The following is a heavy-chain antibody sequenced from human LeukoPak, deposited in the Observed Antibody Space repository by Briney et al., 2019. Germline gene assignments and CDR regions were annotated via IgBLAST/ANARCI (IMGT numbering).Heavy chain of an antibody. CDR3: ARDTLVRGVHFDY. J-gene: IGHJ4*02. CDR2: ISSSGNTI. CDR1: GFTFRSYD. V-gene: IGHV3-48*03. D-gene: IGHD3-10*01. Sequence: GGALRLSCAASGFTFRSYDMNWVRQAPGKGGEWVSYISSSGNTICYADSVKGRFTISRDNAKTSLFLQMNSLRAEDTAVYYCARDTLVRGVHFDYWGQGTLVTVSS.